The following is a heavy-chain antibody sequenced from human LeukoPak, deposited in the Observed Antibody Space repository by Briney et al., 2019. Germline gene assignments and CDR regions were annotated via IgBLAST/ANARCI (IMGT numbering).Heavy chain of an antibody. CDR1: GFTFSSYA. D-gene: IGHD3-16*02. CDR2: ISGSGGST. J-gene: IGHJ4*02. CDR3: AKPGVTFGGVIVNYFDY. V-gene: IGHV3-23*01. Sequence: GGSLRLSCAASGFTFSSYAMSWVRQAPGKGLEWVSAISGSGGSTYYADSVKGRFTISRDNSENTLYLQMNSLRAEDTAVYYCAKPGVTFGGVIVNYFDYWGQGTLVTVSS.